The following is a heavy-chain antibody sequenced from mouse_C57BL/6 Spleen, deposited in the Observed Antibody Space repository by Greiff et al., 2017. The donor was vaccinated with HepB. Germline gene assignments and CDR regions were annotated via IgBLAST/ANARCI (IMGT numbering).Heavy chain of an antibody. J-gene: IGHJ2*01. Sequence: VKLMESGPELVKPGASVKLSCKASGYTFTSYDINWVKQRPGQGLEWIGWIYPRDGSTKYNEKFKGKATLTVDTSSSTAYMELHSLTSEDSAVYFCARPCLTGTNGYYFDYWGQGTTLTVSS. V-gene: IGHV1-85*01. D-gene: IGHD4-1*01. CDR1: GYTFTSYD. CDR3: ARPCLTGTNGYYFDY. CDR2: IYPRDGST.